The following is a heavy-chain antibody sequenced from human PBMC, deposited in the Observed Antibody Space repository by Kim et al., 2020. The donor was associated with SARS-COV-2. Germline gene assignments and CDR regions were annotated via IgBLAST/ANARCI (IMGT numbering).Heavy chain of an antibody. CDR1: GYTFITYW. Sequence: GESLKISCKGSGYTFITYWISWVRQMPGKGLEWMGRIDPSDSYTNYSPSFQGHVTISADKSISTAYLQWSSLKASDTAMYYCARLTMSGFTTNALDIWGQGTMVSVSS. CDR3: ARLTMSGFTTNALDI. V-gene: IGHV5-10-1*01. D-gene: IGHD3-10*02. CDR2: IDPSDSYT. J-gene: IGHJ3*02.